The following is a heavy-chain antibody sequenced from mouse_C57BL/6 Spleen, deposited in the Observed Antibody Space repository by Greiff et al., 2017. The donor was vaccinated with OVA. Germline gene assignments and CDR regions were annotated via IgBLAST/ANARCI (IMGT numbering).Heavy chain of an antibody. V-gene: IGHV1-80*01. CDR3: ARWTVVAHYYAMDY. D-gene: IGHD1-1*01. CDR2: IYPGDGDT. J-gene: IGHJ4*01. Sequence: VKLMESGAELVKPGASVKISCKASGYAFSSYWMNWVKQRPGKGLEWIGQIYPGDGDTNYNGKFKGKATLTADKSSSTAYMQLSSLTSEDSAVYFCARWTVVAHYYAMDYWGQGTSVTVSS. CDR1: GYAFSSYW.